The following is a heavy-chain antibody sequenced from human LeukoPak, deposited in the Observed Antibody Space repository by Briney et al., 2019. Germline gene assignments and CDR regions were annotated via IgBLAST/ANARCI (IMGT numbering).Heavy chain of an antibody. D-gene: IGHD3-22*01. CDR3: AKAGGTYYDSTPGY. V-gene: IGHV3-23*01. CDR1: GFTFSSYA. J-gene: IGHJ4*02. Sequence: PGGSLRLSCAASGFTFSSYAMSWVRQAPGKGLEWVSSISGGGDSPYYADSVKGRFTISRDNSKNTLYLQMNSLGAEDTAVYYCAKAGGTYYDSTPGYWGQGTLVTVSS. CDR2: ISGGGDSP.